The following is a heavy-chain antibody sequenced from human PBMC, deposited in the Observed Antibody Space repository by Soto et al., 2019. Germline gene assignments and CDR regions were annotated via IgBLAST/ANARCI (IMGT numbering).Heavy chain of an antibody. Sequence: SETLSLTCTVSGGSISSGDYYWSWIRQPPGKGLEWIGYIYYSGSTYYNPSLKSQVTISVDTSKNQFSLKLSSVTAADTAVYYCARDRFYDYVWGSYRTAPDDAFDIWGQGTMVTVSS. V-gene: IGHV4-30-4*01. D-gene: IGHD3-16*02. CDR3: ARDRFYDYVWGSYRTAPDDAFDI. J-gene: IGHJ3*02. CDR2: IYYSGST. CDR1: GGSISSGDYY.